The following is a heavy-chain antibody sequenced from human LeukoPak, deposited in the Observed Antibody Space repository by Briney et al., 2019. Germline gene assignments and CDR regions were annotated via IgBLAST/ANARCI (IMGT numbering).Heavy chain of an antibody. CDR3: AQDPLHIVGGLDYFDY. Sequence: GASVKVSCKTSGYTFTSYYINWVRQATGQGLEWMGWMNPNIGNTGYAQNFQGRVTMTRNTSISTAYMELSSLRSEDTAVYYCAQDPLHIVGGLDYFDYWGQGTLVTVSS. J-gene: IGHJ4*02. V-gene: IGHV1-8*01. CDR2: MNPNIGNT. D-gene: IGHD2-21*01. CDR1: GYTFTSYY.